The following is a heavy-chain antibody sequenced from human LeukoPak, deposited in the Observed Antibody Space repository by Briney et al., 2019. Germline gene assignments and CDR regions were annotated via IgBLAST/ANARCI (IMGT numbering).Heavy chain of an antibody. D-gene: IGHD3-10*01. Sequence: SETLSLTCTVSGGSIRSNSYYWGWIRQPPGKGLEWIGSIYFSGDTYYNPSLKSRVTISVDTSKNQFSLKLSSVTAADTAVYYCATGSSRYYYYMDVWGKGTTVTVSS. CDR1: GGSIRSNSYY. J-gene: IGHJ6*03. CDR2: IYFSGDT. V-gene: IGHV4-39*01. CDR3: ATGSSRYYYYMDV.